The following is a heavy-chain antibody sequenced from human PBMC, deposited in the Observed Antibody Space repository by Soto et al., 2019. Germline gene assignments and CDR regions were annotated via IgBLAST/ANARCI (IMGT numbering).Heavy chain of an antibody. CDR1: GGSISSGGYY. J-gene: IGHJ4*02. D-gene: IGHD4-17*01. Sequence: SETLSLTCTVSGGSISSGGYYWSWIRQHPGKGLEWIGYIYYSGSTYYNPSLKSRVTISVDTSKNQFSLKLSSVTAADTAVYYCARSNGDYGDYWGQGTLVTVSS. V-gene: IGHV4-31*03. CDR2: IYYSGST. CDR3: ARSNGDYGDY.